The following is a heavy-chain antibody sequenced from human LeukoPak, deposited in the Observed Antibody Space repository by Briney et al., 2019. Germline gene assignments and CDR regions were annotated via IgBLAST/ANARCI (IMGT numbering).Heavy chain of an antibody. CDR1: GLTVRSNY. D-gene: IGHD5-12*01. J-gene: IGHJ4*02. V-gene: IGHV3-66*04. CDR3: ARLDSGYYYFHQ. Sequence: GGSLRLSCAVFGLTVRSNYMSWVRQAPGKWLEWVTDIYSGYSTDYADSVKGRFIISRDKSKDTLYLQMNSLRAEDTAVYYCARLDSGYYYFHQWGQGALVTVSS. CDR2: IYSGYST.